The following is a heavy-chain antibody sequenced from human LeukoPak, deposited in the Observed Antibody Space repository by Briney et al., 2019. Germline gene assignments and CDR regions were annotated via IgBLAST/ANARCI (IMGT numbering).Heavy chain of an antibody. J-gene: IGHJ4*02. CDR1: GFTFSSYE. CDR3: ARGTYGDYLDY. D-gene: IGHD4-17*01. Sequence: GGSLRLSCADSGFTFSSYEMNWVRQAPGKGLEWVSYISSSGSTIYYAHTVKGRFTISRDNDKNSLYLQMNSLRAEDTAVYYCARGTYGDYLDYWGQGTMVTVSS. CDR2: ISSSGSTI. V-gene: IGHV3-48*03.